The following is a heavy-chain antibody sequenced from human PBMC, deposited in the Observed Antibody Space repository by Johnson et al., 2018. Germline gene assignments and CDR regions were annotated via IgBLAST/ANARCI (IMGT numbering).Heavy chain of an antibody. Sequence: QVQLVESGAEVTKPGSSVKVSCKASGGTFSSDAISWVRQAPGQGLEWMGGIIPIFGPANYAQTFQGRVTITADESTSTAYRELSSLRSEDTAVYYWARDLWTTSSPRIMITVGGVIRGMDVWGQGTTVTVSS. V-gene: IGHV1-69*01. CDR3: ARDLWTTSSPRIMITVGGVIRGMDV. CDR1: GGTFSSDA. CDR2: IIPIFGPA. D-gene: IGHD3-16*01. J-gene: IGHJ6*02.